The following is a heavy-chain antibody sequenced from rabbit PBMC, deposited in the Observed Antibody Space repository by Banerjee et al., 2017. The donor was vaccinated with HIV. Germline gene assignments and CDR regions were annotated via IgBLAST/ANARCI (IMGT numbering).Heavy chain of an antibody. J-gene: IGHJ4*01. Sequence: QEQLEESGGDLVKPEGSLTLTCTASGFSFSSSYYMCWVRRAPGKGLEWIGCIYTGSGSTYYASWAKGRFTISKTSSTTVTLQMTSLTAADTATYLCARTYGGIGGYYFDLWGPGTLVTVS. CDR2: IYTGSGST. CDR3: ARTYGGIGGYYFDL. D-gene: IGHD1-1*01. CDR1: GFSFSSSYY. V-gene: IGHV1S45*01.